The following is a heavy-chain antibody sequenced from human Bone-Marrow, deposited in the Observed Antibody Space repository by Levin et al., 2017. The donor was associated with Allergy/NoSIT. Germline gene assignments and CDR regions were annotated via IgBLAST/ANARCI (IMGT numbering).Heavy chain of an antibody. V-gene: IGHV3-15*01. CDR2: IKGKTDGGTT. Sequence: GESLKISCVASGFTFGNAWMNWVRQAPGKGLQWVGRIKGKTDGGTTDYAAPVKGRFTISRDDSKKTRYLQMNSLKTEDTAIYYCTTRSHWGQGTLVTVFS. CDR3: TTRSH. J-gene: IGHJ4*02. CDR1: GFTFGNAW.